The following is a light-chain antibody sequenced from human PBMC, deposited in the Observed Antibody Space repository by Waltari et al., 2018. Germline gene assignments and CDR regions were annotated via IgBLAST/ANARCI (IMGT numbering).Light chain of an antibody. CDR1: SSDVGGYNY. CDR3: SSYTSSSTLNWV. Sequence: QSALTQPASVSGSPGQSITISCTGTSSDVGGYNYVSWSQQHPGKAPKLMIYDVSKRPAGVSNCVAGSKAGSTASRTISGLQAEDEADYYCSSYTSSSTLNWVFGGGTKLTVL. J-gene: IGLJ3*02. V-gene: IGLV2-14*01. CDR2: DVS.